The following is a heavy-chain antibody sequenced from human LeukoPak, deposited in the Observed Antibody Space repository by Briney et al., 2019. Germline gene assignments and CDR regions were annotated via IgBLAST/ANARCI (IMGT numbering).Heavy chain of an antibody. CDR3: ARGVVRYFDY. J-gene: IGHJ4*02. CDR2: ISSSSSYI. D-gene: IGHD3-9*01. V-gene: IGHV3-21*01. Sequence: GGSVRLSCAASGFTFSGYSMNWVRQAPGKGLEWVSSISSSSSYIYYADSVKGRFTISRDNAKNSLYLQMNSLRAEDTAVYYRARGVVRYFDYWGQGALVTVSS. CDR1: GFTFSGYS.